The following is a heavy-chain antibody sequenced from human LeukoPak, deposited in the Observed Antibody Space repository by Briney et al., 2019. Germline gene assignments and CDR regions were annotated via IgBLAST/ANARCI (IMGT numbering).Heavy chain of an antibody. D-gene: IGHD6-25*01. CDR2: IYYFESS. V-gene: IGHV4-39*01. Sequence: SETLSLPCTVSGCSISSSSYYWGWIRQPPGKGLEWIGTIYYFESSYCNPSLKTRVTISVDTSKNQFSLKLSSVTAADTAVYYCARRRAATIDYWGQGTLVTVSS. CDR1: GCSISSSSYY. J-gene: IGHJ4*02. CDR3: ARRRAATIDY.